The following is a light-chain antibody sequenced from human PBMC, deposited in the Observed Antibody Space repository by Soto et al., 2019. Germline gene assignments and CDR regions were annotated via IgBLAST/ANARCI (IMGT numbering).Light chain of an antibody. CDR3: QQYCSSPVT. V-gene: IGKV3-20*01. J-gene: IGKJ1*01. CDR1: QSVSSSY. CDR2: GAS. Sequence: EIVLPQSPGTLALSPGERATLSCRASQSVSSSYLAWYQQKPGQAPRLLIYGASSRATGIPDRFSGSGSGTDFTLTISRLEAEDFAVYYCQQYCSSPVTVGQGTQVGIK.